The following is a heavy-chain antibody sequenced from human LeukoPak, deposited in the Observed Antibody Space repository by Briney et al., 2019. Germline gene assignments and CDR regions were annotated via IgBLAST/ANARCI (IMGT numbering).Heavy chain of an antibody. Sequence: ASVKVSCKASGYTFTRYYMHWVLHAPGQGLGGVVGMNPNSGGTNYAQKVQGRVNMTRDTSIRTAYMQLSRLRSDDTAVYHCAREADTWPGESTVPTLQHWGQGTLVTVSS. CDR2: MNPNSGGT. J-gene: IGHJ1*01. CDR3: AREADTWPGESTVPTLQH. V-gene: IGHV1-2*02. D-gene: IGHD3-10*01. CDR1: GYTFTRYY.